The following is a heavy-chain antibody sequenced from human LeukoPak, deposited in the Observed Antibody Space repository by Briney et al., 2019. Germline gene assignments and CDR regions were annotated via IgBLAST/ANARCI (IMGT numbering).Heavy chain of an antibody. J-gene: IGHJ5*02. CDR1: GYTFTGYY. CDR3: AVTYCGGDCYYYNWFDP. Sequence: ASVKVSCKASGYTFTGYYMHWVRQAPGQGLERMGWINPNSGGTNYAQKFQGRVTMTRDTSISTAYMELSRLRSDDTAVYYCAVTYCGGDCYYYNWFDPWGQGTLVTVSS. V-gene: IGHV1-2*02. CDR2: INPNSGGT. D-gene: IGHD2-21*02.